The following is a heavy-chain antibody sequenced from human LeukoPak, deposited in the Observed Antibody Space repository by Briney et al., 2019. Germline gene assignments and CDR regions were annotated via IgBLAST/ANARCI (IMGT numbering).Heavy chain of an antibody. CDR2: ISWNSGSI. Sequence: GGSLRLSCAASGFTFDDYAMHWVRQAPAKGLEWVSGISWNSGSIGYADSVKGRFTISRDNAKNSLYPQMNSLRAEDTALYYCAKDPNYSSSWYLNYWGQGTLVTVSS. J-gene: IGHJ4*02. CDR3: AKDPNYSSSWYLNY. V-gene: IGHV3-9*01. D-gene: IGHD6-13*01. CDR1: GFTFDDYA.